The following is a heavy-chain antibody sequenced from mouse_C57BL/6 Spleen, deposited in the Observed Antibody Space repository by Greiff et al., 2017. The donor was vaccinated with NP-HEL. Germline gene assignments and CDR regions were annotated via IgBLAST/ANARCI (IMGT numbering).Heavy chain of an antibody. D-gene: IGHD1-1*01. CDR1: GFTFSSYA. J-gene: IGHJ2*01. CDR2: ISDGGSYT. Sequence: EVKLVESGGGLVKPGGSLKLSCAASGFTFSSYAMSWVRQTPEKRLEWVATISDGGSYTYYPDNVKGRFTISRDNAKNNLYLQMSHLKSEDTAMYYCARDIYYGRTLGYWGQGTTLTVSS. CDR3: ARDIYYGRTLGY. V-gene: IGHV5-4*01.